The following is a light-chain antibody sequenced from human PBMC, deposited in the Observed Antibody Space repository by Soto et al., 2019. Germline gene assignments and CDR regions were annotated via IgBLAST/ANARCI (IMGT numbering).Light chain of an antibody. CDR3: QQYNNWPPIT. J-gene: IGKJ5*01. CDR1: QNVDKF. V-gene: IGKV3-11*01. Sequence: EIELTQSTATLSLSPGETATLSWRASQNVDKFLAWYQQRPGQPPRLLIFDSSNRATGVPARFSGSGSGTEFTLTISSLQSEDFAVYYCQQYNNWPPITFGQGTRLEIK. CDR2: DSS.